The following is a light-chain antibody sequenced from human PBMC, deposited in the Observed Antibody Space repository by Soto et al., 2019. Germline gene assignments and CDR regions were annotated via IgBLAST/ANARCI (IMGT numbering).Light chain of an antibody. J-gene: IGLJ1*01. CDR1: SSDVGSYNL. V-gene: IGLV2-23*01. CDR2: EGS. Sequence: HSALTQPASVSGSPGQSITISCTGTSSDVGSYNLVPWYQQHPGKAPKLMIYEGSKRPSGVSNRFSGSKSGNTASLTISGLQAEDEADYYCCSYAGSSTYVFGTGTKVTVL. CDR3: CSYAGSSTYV.